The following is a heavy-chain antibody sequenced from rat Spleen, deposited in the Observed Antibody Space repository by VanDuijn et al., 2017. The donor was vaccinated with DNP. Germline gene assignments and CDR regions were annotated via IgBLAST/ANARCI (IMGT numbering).Heavy chain of an antibody. CDR1: GFTFSDYD. V-gene: IGHV5-22*01. D-gene: IGHD4-3*01. CDR3: VRWNSGHFDY. CDR2: ITYDGGTT. Sequence: EVQLVESGGDLVQPGRSLKLSCAVSGFTFSDYDMAWVRQAPTKGLAWVASITYDGGTTYYRDSVKGRFTISRDNAKSTLYLQMNSLRSEDMATYYCVRWNSGHFDYWGQGVMVTVSS. J-gene: IGHJ2*01.